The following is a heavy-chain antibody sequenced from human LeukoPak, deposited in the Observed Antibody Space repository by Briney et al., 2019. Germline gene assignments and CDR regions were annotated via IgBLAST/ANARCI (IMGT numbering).Heavy chain of an antibody. CDR3: AKGRVLTEMAY. CDR2: ISGSGGRT. Sequence: HPGGSLRLSCAASGFTFSSYAMSWVRQAPGKGLEWGSAISGSGGRTYYADSVKGRFTISRDNSKNTLYLQMNSLRAEDTAGYYCAKGRVLTEMAYWGQGTLVTVSS. V-gene: IGHV3-23*01. J-gene: IGHJ4*02. D-gene: IGHD5-24*01. CDR1: GFTFSSYA.